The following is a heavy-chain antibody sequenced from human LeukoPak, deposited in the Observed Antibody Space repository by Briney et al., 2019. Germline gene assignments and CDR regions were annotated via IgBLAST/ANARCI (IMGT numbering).Heavy chain of an antibody. CDR1: GFTFSSYA. CDR2: ISYDGSNK. V-gene: IGHV3-30-3*01. Sequence: GGSLRLSCAASGFTFSSYAMHWVRQAPGKGLEWVAVISYDGSNKYYADSVKGRFTISRDNSKNTLYLQMNSLRAEDTAVYYCARGDTLFGVVPYYYMDVWGKGTTVTVSS. J-gene: IGHJ6*03. D-gene: IGHD3-3*01. CDR3: ARGDTLFGVVPYYYMDV.